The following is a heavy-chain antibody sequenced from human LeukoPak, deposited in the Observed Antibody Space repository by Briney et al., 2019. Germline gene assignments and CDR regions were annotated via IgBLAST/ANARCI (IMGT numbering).Heavy chain of an antibody. Sequence: GRSLRLSCATSGFTFSNYGMHWVRQAPGKGLEWVAVISDDGKNKYYADSVKGRFTISRDNAKNSLYLQMNSLRAEDTAVYYCARSLGSSGMDVWGQGTTVTVSS. CDR2: ISDDGKNK. J-gene: IGHJ6*02. CDR1: GFTFSNYG. D-gene: IGHD3-10*01. V-gene: IGHV3-30*03. CDR3: ARSLGSSGMDV.